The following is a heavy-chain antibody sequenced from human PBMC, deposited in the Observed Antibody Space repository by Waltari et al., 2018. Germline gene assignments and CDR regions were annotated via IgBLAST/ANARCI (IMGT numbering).Heavy chain of an antibody. CDR3: ARESCSGGSCPDAFDI. V-gene: IGHV4-39*07. CDR2: IYYSGST. D-gene: IGHD2-15*01. J-gene: IGHJ3*02. Sequence: QLQLQESRPGLVKPSETLSLTCTVSGGSISSSSYYWGWIRQPPGKGLEWIGSIYYSGSTYYNPSLKSRVTISVDTSKNQFSLKLSSVTAADTAVYYCARESCSGGSCPDAFDIWGQGTMVTVSS. CDR1: GGSISSSSYY.